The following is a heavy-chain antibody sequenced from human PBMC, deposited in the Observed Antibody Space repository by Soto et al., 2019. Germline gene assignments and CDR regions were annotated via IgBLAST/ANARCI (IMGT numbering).Heavy chain of an antibody. J-gene: IGHJ5*02. CDR2: MNPNSGNT. D-gene: IGHD3-3*01. CDR1: GYTFTSYD. CDR3: ASSNSDYDFWSGYQPWFDP. Sequence: QVQLVQSGAEVKKPGASVKVSCKASGYTFTSYDINWVRQATGQGLEWMGWMNPNSGNTGYAQKFQGRVTMTRNTSISTAYMELSSLRSEDTAVYYCASSNSDYDFWSGYQPWFDPWGQGTLVTVSS. V-gene: IGHV1-8*01.